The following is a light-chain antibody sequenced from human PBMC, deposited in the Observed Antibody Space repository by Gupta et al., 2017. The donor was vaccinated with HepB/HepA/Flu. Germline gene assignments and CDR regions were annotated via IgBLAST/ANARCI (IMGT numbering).Light chain of an antibody. CDR3: QQSYSLPLA. CDR2: GAS. CDR1: ENIAHY. J-gene: IGKJ4*01. V-gene: IGKV1-39*01. Sequence: DVQMTQSPSPVSASVGDRVTITCRASENIAHYLNWYQHKPGKAPELLIHGASSLQSGVPSRFRGTVSGTEFTLTISSLQPEDFGTYFCQQSYSLPLAFGGGTKVEMK.